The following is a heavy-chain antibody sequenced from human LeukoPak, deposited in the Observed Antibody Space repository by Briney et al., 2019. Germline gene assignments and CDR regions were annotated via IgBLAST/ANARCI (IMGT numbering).Heavy chain of an antibody. Sequence: SVKVSCKASGGTFSSYAISWVRQAPGQGLEWTGGIIPIFGTANYAQKFQGRVTITTDESTSTAYMELSSLRSEDTAVYYCARDSRSLPWMDSSSWYYFDYWGQGTLVTVSS. D-gene: IGHD6-13*01. J-gene: IGHJ4*02. V-gene: IGHV1-69*05. CDR1: GGTFSSYA. CDR2: IIPIFGTA. CDR3: ARDSRSLPWMDSSSWYYFDY.